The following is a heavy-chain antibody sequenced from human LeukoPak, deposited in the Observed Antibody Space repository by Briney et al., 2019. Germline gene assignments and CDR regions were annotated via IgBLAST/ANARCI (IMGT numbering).Heavy chain of an antibody. CDR3: ARGSYGHGGGVDP. D-gene: IGHD5-18*01. V-gene: IGHV3-48*04. CDR2: ISSSSNTI. Sequence: GGSLRLSCADSGFTFSEYSMNWVRQAPGKGLEWVSYISSSSNTIYYADSVKGRFTISRDNAKNSLYLQMNSLRAEDTAVYYCARGSYGHGGGVDPWGQGTLVTVSS. CDR1: GFTFSEYS. J-gene: IGHJ5*02.